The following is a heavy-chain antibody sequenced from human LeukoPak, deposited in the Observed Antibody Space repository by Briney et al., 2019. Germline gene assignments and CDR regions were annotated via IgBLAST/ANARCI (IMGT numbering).Heavy chain of an antibody. D-gene: IGHD3-22*01. CDR3: AISRYYYDSSGYYNSAEYFQH. J-gene: IGHJ1*01. CDR1: GYTFTSYG. Sequence: GASVKVSCKASGYTFTSYGISWVRQATGQGLEWMGWMNPNSGNTGYAQKFQGRVTMTRNTSISTAYMELSSLRSEDTAVYYCAISRYYYDSSGYYNSAEYFQHWGQGTLVTVSS. CDR2: MNPNSGNT. V-gene: IGHV1-8*02.